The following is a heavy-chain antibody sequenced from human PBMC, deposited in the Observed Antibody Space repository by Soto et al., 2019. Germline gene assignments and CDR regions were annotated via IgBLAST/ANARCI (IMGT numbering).Heavy chain of an antibody. CDR2: ISDSATTM. D-gene: IGHD3-22*01. V-gene: IGHV3-11*01. CDR1: GFTFSDYY. Sequence: AGGSLRLSCAASGFTFSDYYMSWIRQAPGKGLEWISHISDSATTMYYADSVKGRFTISRDNARKSLFLHMNSLRAEDTAVYYCARDTAFISSGLFNPWGQGTVVTVSS. J-gene: IGHJ5*02. CDR3: ARDTAFISSGLFNP.